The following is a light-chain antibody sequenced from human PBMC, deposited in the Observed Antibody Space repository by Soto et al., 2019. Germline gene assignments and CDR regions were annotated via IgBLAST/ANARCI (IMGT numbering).Light chain of an antibody. CDR3: QQYGNLLWT. V-gene: IGKV3-20*01. CDR2: GAS. J-gene: IGKJ1*01. Sequence: EIVLTQSPGTLSLSPGESATLSCRASQSISSAYFAWYQQKPGQAPRLLFYGASSRASGIPERFSGSGSGTDFTLTISRLEPEDFAVYYCQQYGNLLWTFGQGTKVDIK. CDR1: QSISSAY.